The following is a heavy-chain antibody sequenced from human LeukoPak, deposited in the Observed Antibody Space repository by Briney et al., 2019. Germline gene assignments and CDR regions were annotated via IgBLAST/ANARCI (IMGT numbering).Heavy chain of an antibody. D-gene: IGHD3/OR15-3a*01. V-gene: IGHV3-30*04. Sequence: GRSLRLSCAASGFTFNSYAIHWVRQAPGKGLEWVAVISYDGSNKYYAESVKGRFTISRDNSKNTLYLQLNSLRPDDTAVYYCARGRGTGSYFHDWGQGTLVTVSS. CDR2: ISYDGSNK. J-gene: IGHJ4*03. CDR1: GFTFNSYA. CDR3: ARGRGTGSYFHD.